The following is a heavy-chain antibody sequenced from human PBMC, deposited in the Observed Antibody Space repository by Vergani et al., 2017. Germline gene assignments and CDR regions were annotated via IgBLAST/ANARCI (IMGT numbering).Heavy chain of an antibody. CDR3: ARGTVFWSGYTYYYYYMDV. J-gene: IGHJ6*03. CDR2: INHSGST. D-gene: IGHD3-3*01. V-gene: IGHV4-34*01. CDR1: GGSFSGYY. Sequence: QVQLQQWGAGLLKPSETLSLTCAVYGGSFSGYYWSWIRQPPGKGLEWIGEINHSGSTNYNPSLKSRVTISVDMSKNQFSLKLSSVTAADTAVYYCARGTVFWSGYTYYYYYMDVWGKGTTVTVSS.